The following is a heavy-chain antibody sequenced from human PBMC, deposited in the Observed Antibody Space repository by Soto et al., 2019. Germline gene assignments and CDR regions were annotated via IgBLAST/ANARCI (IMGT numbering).Heavy chain of an antibody. CDR3: AKGLGNAKEV. Sequence: EVQLLESGGGLARPGGALRLCCTASGFTFSSYAMTWVRQAPGKGLAWVSGISGSGGTTHYTDAVKGRFTVSRDNSRSTVYLQMSGLRVEDTAVFHCAKGLGNAKEVWGQGTTVTVSS. J-gene: IGHJ6*02. V-gene: IGHV3-23*01. CDR1: GFTFSSYA. CDR2: ISGSGGTT. D-gene: IGHD2-8*01.